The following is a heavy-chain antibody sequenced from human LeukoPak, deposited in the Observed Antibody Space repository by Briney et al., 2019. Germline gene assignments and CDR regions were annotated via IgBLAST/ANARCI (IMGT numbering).Heavy chain of an antibody. D-gene: IGHD5-18*01. V-gene: IGHV1-2*06. CDR2: INPNSGDT. CDR1: GYTLTVYY. CDR3: AREGSGYTYGRGSYFDY. J-gene: IGHJ4*01. Sequence: ASVKVSCKASGYTLTVYYIHWVRQAPGQWLEWMGRINPNSGDTNFAQKFHGRVTMTRDTSISTAYMDLSGLRPDDTAVYYCAREGSGYTYGRGSYFDYWGHGILVTVSS.